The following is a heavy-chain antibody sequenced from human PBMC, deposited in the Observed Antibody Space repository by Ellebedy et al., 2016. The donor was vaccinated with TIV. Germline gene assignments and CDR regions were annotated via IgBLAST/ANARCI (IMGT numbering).Heavy chain of an antibody. CDR2: IIPIFGTA. J-gene: IGHJ4*02. V-gene: IGHV1-18*01. CDR1: GYTLTELS. D-gene: IGHD3-3*01. Sequence: ASVKVSCXVSGYTLTELSMHWVRQAPGQGLEWMGGIIPIFGTANYAQKLQGRVTMTTDTSTSTAYMELRSLRSDDTAVYYCARDVLYYDFWSGFLDYWGQGTLVTVSS. CDR3: ARDVLYYDFWSGFLDY.